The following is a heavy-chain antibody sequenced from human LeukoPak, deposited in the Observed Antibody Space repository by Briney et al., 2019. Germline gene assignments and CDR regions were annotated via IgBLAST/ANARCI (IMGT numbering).Heavy chain of an antibody. CDR1: GFTFDDYA. D-gene: IGHD2-2*01. CDR2: ISWNSGSI. V-gene: IGHV3-9*03. CDR3: AKAGTYQLLAHFDY. Sequence: SGRSLRLSCAASGFTFDDYAMHWVRQAPGKGLEWVSGISWNSGSIGYADSVKGRFTISRDNAKNSLYLQMNSQRAEDMALYYCAKAGTYQLLAHFDYWGQGTLVTVSS. J-gene: IGHJ4*02.